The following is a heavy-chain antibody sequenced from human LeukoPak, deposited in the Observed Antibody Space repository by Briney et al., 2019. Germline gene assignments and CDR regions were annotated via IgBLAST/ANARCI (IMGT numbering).Heavy chain of an antibody. V-gene: IGHV3-23*01. CDR1: GFTFSSYA. CDR2: ISGSGGST. D-gene: IGHD3-3*01. J-gene: IGHJ3*02. Sequence: PGGSLRLSCAASGFTFSSYAMSWVRQAPGKGLEWVSAISGSGGSTYYADSVKGRFTISRDNSKNTLYLHMNSLRAEDTAVYYCAKDGGYYDFWSGYYLSDAFDIWGQGTMVTVSS. CDR3: AKDGGYYDFWSGYYLSDAFDI.